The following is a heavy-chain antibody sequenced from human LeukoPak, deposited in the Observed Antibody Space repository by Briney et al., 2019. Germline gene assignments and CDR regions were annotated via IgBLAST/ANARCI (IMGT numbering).Heavy chain of an antibody. V-gene: IGHV1-18*01. CDR2: ISAYNGNT. Sequence: GASVKVSCKASGYTFTSYGISWVRQAPGQGLEWMGWISAYNGNTNYAQKLQGRVTMTTDTSTSTAYMELRSLRSDDTAVYYCARDARDYCSGDSCYLFSYFQHWGQGTLVTVSS. CDR1: GYTFTSYG. D-gene: IGHD2-15*01. CDR3: ARDARDYCSGDSCYLFSYFQH. J-gene: IGHJ1*01.